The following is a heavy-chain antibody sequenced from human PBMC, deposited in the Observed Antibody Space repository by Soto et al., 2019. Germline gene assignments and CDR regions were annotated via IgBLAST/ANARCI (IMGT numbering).Heavy chain of an antibody. V-gene: IGHV1-18*01. Sequence: ASVKVSCKASGYTFPSYGISWVRQAPGQGLEWMGWISAYNGNTNYAQKLQGRVTMTTDTSTSTAYMELRSLRSDDTAVYYCARRYCSSTSCYEVDIWGQGTMVTVSS. CDR2: ISAYNGNT. J-gene: IGHJ3*02. D-gene: IGHD2-2*01. CDR3: ARRYCSSTSCYEVDI. CDR1: GYTFPSYG.